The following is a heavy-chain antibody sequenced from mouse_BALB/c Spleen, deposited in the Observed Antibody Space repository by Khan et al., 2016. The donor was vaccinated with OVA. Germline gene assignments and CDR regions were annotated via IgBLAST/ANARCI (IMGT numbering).Heavy chain of an antibody. Sequence: QVQLKQSGAELARPGASVKMSCKASGYTFTSYTMHWVRQRPGQTLEWIGHINPSNNYTNYNQNFKDKATLLVDKSSSTAYMQLNSLTSEDSAVYYCVRGGAYYRSDDWFAYWGQGTLVTVSA. J-gene: IGHJ3*01. CDR2: INPSNNYT. D-gene: IGHD2-14*01. V-gene: IGHV1-4*01. CDR1: GYTFTSYT. CDR3: VRGGAYYRSDDWFAY.